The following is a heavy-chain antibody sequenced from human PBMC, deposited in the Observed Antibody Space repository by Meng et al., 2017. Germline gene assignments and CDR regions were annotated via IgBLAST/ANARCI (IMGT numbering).Heavy chain of an antibody. Sequence: HVQLTQSCPGLVKPSQTLSPTWAISGDSVSSNSAAWNWIRQSPSRGLEWLGRTYYRSKWYNEYTVSVKSRITINPDTSKNQFSLQLNSVTPEDTAVYYCARAYCSGGSCEFDYWGQGTLVTVSS. J-gene: IGHJ4*02. V-gene: IGHV6-1*01. CDR3: ARAYCSGGSCEFDY. CDR2: TYYRSKWYN. CDR1: GDSVSSNSAA. D-gene: IGHD2-15*01.